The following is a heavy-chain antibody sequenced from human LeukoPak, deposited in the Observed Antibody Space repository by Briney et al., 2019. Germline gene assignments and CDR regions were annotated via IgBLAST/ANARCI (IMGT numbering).Heavy chain of an antibody. CDR2: FDPEDGET. V-gene: IGHV1-24*01. J-gene: IGHJ4*02. Sequence: RDSVTVSCKVSGYTLTELSMHWVRQAPGKGLEWMGGFDPEDGETIYAQKFQGRVTMTEDTSTDTAYMELSSLRSEDTAVYYCATVGSIAARPIDYWGQGTLVTVSS. CDR3: ATVGSIAARPIDY. CDR1: GYTLTELS. D-gene: IGHD6-6*01.